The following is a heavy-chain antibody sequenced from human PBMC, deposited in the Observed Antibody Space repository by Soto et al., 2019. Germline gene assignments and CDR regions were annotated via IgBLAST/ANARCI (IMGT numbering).Heavy chain of an antibody. CDR1: GDSVSSNSAA. D-gene: IGHD2-8*02. CDR2: TYYRSKWYN. J-gene: IGHJ6*02. V-gene: IGHV6-1*01. Sequence: SQTLSLTCAISGDSVSSNSAAWNWIRQSPSRGLEWLGRTYYRSKWYNDYAVSAKSRITINPDTSKNQFSLQLNSVTPEDTAVYYCARDQVVEAIEYYGMYVWGQGTTVTVAS. CDR3: ARDQVVEAIEYYGMYV.